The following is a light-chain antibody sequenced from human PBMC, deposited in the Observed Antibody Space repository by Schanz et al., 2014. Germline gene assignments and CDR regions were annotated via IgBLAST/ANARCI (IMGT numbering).Light chain of an antibody. CDR3: QHYQTYPYS. CDR1: QSIHAY. Sequence: DIQMTQAPSTLFAAVGDRVTITCRATQSIHAYLAWYQEKPGKVPKLLIYEASSLESGVPSRFSGSGSGTEFTLTISSLQPDDFATYYCQHYQTYPYSFGQGTKLE. V-gene: IGKV1-5*01. CDR2: EAS. J-gene: IGKJ2*03.